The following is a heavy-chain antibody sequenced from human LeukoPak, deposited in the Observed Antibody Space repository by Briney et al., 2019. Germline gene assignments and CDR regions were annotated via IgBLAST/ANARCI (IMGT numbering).Heavy chain of an antibody. J-gene: IGHJ3*02. CDR1: GFSFSSGGVG. CDR2: IYENDEK. Sequence: SGPTLVNPTQTLTLTCTFSGFSFSSGGVGVGWIRQPPGGALHSLGVIYENDEKLYSSSLQNRLSITKDTSKNRVVLTMANMDPVDTATYYCAHRHRGVASDIWGQGTMVTVSS. D-gene: IGHD2-15*01. CDR3: AHRHRGVASDI. V-gene: IGHV2-5*01.